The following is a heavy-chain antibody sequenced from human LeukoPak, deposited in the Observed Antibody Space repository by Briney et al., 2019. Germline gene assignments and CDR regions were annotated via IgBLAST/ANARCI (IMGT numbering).Heavy chain of an antibody. CDR2: IASDGSST. D-gene: IGHD4-23*01. CDR1: GFTFSSYW. V-gene: IGHV3-74*01. Sequence: GGSLRLSCAASGFTFSSYWMNWVRQAPGKGLVWVSRIASDGSSTTYADSVKGRFSISRDNAKNTLYLQMNSLRVEDMAVYYCARGRPHGNDYWGQGTLVTVSS. J-gene: IGHJ4*02. CDR3: ARGRPHGNDY.